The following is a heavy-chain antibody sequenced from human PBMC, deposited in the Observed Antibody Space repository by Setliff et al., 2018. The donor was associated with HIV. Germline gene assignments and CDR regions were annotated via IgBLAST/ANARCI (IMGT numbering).Heavy chain of an antibody. V-gene: IGHV1-69*13. D-gene: IGHD3-10*01. CDR2: IIPIFGTA. CDR1: GGTFSSYA. J-gene: IGHJ6*03. Sequence: GASVKVSCKASGGTFSSYAISWVRQAPGQGLEWMGGIIPIFGTANYAQKFQGRVTITADESTSTAYMGLSSLRSEDTAVYYCARGLLLWFGESRKTNYYYYYYMDVWGKGTTVTVSS. CDR3: ARGLLLWFGESRKTNYYYYYYMDV.